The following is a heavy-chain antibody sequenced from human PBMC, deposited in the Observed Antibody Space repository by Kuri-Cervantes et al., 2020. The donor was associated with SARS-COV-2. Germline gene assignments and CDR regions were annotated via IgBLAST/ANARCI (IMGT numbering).Heavy chain of an antibody. Sequence: SETLSLTCGVYGGSFSNFLWDWVRQSPGKGLEWIGEINHSGGTNYNSSLKSRVTISVDTSKNQFSLKLTSVTAADTAVYYCARGLIGLVPAPVLGLGPHYYYFHMDVWGQGTTVTVSS. J-gene: IGHJ6*02. V-gene: IGHV4-34*01. CDR1: GGSFSNFL. CDR3: ARGLIGLVPAPVLGLGPHYYYFHMDV. CDR2: INHSGGT. D-gene: IGHD2-2*01.